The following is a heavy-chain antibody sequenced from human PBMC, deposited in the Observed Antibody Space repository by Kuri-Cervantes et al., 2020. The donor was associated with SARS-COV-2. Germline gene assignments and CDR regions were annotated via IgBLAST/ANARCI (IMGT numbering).Heavy chain of an antibody. CDR2: ISGSGGST. Sequence: GGSLRLSCAASGFNFSRTDMHWVRQAPGKGLEWVSAISGSGGSTYYADSVKGRFTISRDNSKNTLYLQMNSLRAEDTAVYYCAKDHMAAMVRGPRGYFDYWGQGTLVTVSS. V-gene: IGHV3-23*01. J-gene: IGHJ4*02. CDR3: AKDHMAAMVRGPRGYFDY. CDR1: GFNFSRTD. D-gene: IGHD3-10*01.